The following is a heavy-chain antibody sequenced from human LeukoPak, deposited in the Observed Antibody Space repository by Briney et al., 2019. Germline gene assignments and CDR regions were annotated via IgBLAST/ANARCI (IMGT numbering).Heavy chain of an antibody. J-gene: IGHJ5*02. CDR2: IYTSGST. V-gene: IGHV4-61*02. D-gene: IGHD6-19*01. Sequence: SQTLSLTCTVSGGSISSGSYYWSWIRQPAGKGLEWIGRIYTSGSTNYNPSLKSRVTISVDTSKNQFSLKLSSVTAADTAVYYCARVQLDISVAGTIGWFDPWGQGTLVTVSS. CDR1: GGSISSGSYY. CDR3: ARVQLDISVAGTIGWFDP.